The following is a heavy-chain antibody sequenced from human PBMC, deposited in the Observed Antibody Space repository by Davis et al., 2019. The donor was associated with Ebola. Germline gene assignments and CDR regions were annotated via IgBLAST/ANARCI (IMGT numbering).Heavy chain of an antibody. J-gene: IGHJ1*01. CDR3: ATDELRSD. V-gene: IGHV7-4-1*02. CDR2: INTDTGNP. Sequence: ASVTVSCKASAYTFTSYGMRWVRQAPGQGLEWMGWINTDTGNPTYAQAFMGRFVFSLDTSVTTAYLQISSLKADDTAVYYCATDELRSDWGQGTLVTVSS. CDR1: AYTFTSYG. D-gene: IGHD4-23*01.